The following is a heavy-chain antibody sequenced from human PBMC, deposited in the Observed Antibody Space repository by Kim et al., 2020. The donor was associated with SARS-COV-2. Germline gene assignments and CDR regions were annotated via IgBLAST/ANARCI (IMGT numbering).Heavy chain of an antibody. D-gene: IGHD2-2*02. Sequence: SETLSLTCAVYGGSFSGYYWSWIRQPPGKGLEWIGEINHSGSTNYNPSLKSRVTISVDTSKNQFSRKLSSVTAADTAVYYCARTMGYCSSTSCYSYDYYYGMDVWGQGTTVTVSS. V-gene: IGHV4-34*01. CDR2: INHSGST. J-gene: IGHJ6*02. CDR1: GGSFSGYY. CDR3: ARTMGYCSSTSCYSYDYYYGMDV.